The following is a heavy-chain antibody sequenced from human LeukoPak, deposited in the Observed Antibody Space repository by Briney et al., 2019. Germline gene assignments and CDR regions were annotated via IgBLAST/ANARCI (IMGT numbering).Heavy chain of an antibody. J-gene: IGHJ4*02. Sequence: ASVKVSCKASGYTFTGYYMHWVRQAPGQGLEWMGWINPNSGGTKYAQKFQGRVTMTRDTSISTAYMELSRLRSDDTAVYYCARGVVKGGSSGYSNWGQGTLVTVSS. CDR2: INPNSGGT. CDR1: GYTFTGYY. D-gene: IGHD3-22*01. V-gene: IGHV1-2*02. CDR3: ARGVVKGGSSGYSN.